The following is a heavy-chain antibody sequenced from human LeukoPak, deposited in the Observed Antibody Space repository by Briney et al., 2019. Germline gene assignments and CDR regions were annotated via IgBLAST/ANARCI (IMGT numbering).Heavy chain of an antibody. D-gene: IGHD6-19*01. CDR3: ARSVIAVAGYDAFDI. CDR2: IGTAGNT. CDR1: GFTFSSHD. J-gene: IGHJ3*02. V-gene: IGHV3-13*01. Sequence: LTGGSLRLSCAASGFTFSSHDMHWVRQPTGKGLEWVSVIGTAGNTYYTDSVKGRFTISRDNAKNSLYLEMNSLRDEDTAVYYCARSVIAVAGYDAFDIWGQGTVVTVSS.